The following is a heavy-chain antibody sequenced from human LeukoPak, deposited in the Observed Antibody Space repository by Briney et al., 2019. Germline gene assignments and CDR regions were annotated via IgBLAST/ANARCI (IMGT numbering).Heavy chain of an antibody. CDR1: GGSFSGYY. CDR3: ARGDSSSYYVANNWFDP. Sequence: KPSETLSLTCAVYGGSFSGYYWSWIRQPPGKGLEWIGEINHSGSTNYNPSLKSRVTISVDTSKNQFSLKLSSVTAADTAVYYCARGDSSSYYVANNWFDPWGQGTLVTVSS. V-gene: IGHV4-34*01. CDR2: INHSGST. J-gene: IGHJ5*02. D-gene: IGHD6-6*01.